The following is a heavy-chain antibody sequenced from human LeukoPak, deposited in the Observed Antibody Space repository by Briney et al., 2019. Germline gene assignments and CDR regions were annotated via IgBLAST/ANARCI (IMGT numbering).Heavy chain of an antibody. CDR3: AYGGDAYKTGY. J-gene: IGHJ4*02. CDR2: IYYSGSP. Sequence: PSETLSLTCSVSGASITDYYWSWIRQPPAMGLEWIGYIYYSGSPNYNPSLKSRVTLSLDTSQNQFSLKLTSVTAADTAVYYCAYGGDAYKTGYWGQGTLVTVSS. D-gene: IGHD5-24*01. V-gene: IGHV4-59*01. CDR1: GASITDYY.